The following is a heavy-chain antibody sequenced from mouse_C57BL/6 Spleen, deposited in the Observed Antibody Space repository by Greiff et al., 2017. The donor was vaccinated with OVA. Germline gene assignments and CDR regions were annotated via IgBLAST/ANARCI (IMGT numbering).Heavy chain of an antibody. CDR3: ARGDYDGAWFAY. D-gene: IGHD2-4*01. V-gene: IGHV5-17*01. CDR1: GFTFSDYG. J-gene: IGHJ3*01. CDR2: ISSGSSTI. Sequence: EVKLVESGGGLVKPGGSLKLSCAASGFTFSDYGMHWVRQAPEKGREWVAYISSGSSTIYYADTVKGRFTISRDNAKNTLFLQMTSLRSEDTAMYYCARGDYDGAWFAYWGQGTLVTVSA.